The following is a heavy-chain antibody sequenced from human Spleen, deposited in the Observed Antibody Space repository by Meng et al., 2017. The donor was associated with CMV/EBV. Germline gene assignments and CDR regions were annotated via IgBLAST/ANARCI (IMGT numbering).Heavy chain of an antibody. Sequence: GESLKISCAASGFTFSNHAMSWVRQAPGKGLEWVSAISGSSETTSYADSVKGRFTISRDNSKKMLYLQMNSLRSDDTAVYYCAKMKLLARNFFDPWGQGTLVTVSS. V-gene: IGHV3-23*01. CDR1: GFTFSNHA. D-gene: IGHD3-10*01. CDR3: AKMKLLARNFFDP. J-gene: IGHJ5*02. CDR2: ISGSSETT.